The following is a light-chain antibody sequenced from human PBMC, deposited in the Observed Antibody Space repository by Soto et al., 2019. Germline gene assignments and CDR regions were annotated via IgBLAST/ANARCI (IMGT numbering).Light chain of an antibody. CDR1: QSVSSSY. V-gene: IGKV3D-20*02. Sequence: DIVLTQSPATLSLSPGERATLSCGASQSVSSSYLAWYQQKPGLAPRLLIYDASNRATGIPARFSGSGSGTDFTLTISSLEPEDFAVYYCQHRSNWPPITFGQGTRLEI. CDR3: QHRSNWPPIT. CDR2: DAS. J-gene: IGKJ5*01.